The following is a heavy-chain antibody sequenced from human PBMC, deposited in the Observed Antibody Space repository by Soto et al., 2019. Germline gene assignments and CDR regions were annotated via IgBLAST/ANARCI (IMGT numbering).Heavy chain of an antibody. CDR2: ISYDGSNK. CDR3: VGGQYDFDY. J-gene: IGHJ4*02. D-gene: IGHD3-10*01. Sequence: QVQLVESGGGVVQPGRSLRLSCAASGFPFSSYGMHWVREAPGKGLEWVAVISYDGSNKYYADSVKGRFTISRDNSANTLYLQMNSLRPEDTALYYCVGGQYDFDYRGQGTLVTVSP. V-gene: IGHV3-30*03. CDR1: GFPFSSYG.